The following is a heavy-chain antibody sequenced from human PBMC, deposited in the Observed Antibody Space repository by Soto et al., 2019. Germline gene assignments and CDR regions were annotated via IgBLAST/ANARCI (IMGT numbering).Heavy chain of an antibody. CDR3: ARAGRTTNINYYYGMDV. Sequence: GASVKVSCKASGGTFSSYAISWVRQAPGQGLEWMGGIIPIFGTANYAQKFQGRVTITADESTSTAYMELSSLRSEDTAVYYCARAGRTTNINYYYGMDVCGQGSTVTVSS. CDR2: IIPIFGTA. CDR1: GGTFSSYA. V-gene: IGHV1-69*13. J-gene: IGHJ6*02. D-gene: IGHD1-7*01.